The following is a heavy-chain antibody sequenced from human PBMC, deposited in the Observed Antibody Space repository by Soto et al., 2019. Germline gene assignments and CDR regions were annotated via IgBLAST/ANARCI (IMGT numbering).Heavy chain of an antibody. CDR3: TRQGITGTPLDY. V-gene: IGHV3-7*03. CDR1: RFTFNNFW. D-gene: IGHD1-20*01. Sequence: HPGGSLRLSCVVSRFTFNNFWMSWVRQAPGKGLEWVANIKEDGSETHYVDSVKGRFTISRDNTKNSLYLQMNSLKTEDTAVYYCTRQGITGTPLDYWGQGTLVTVSS. CDR2: IKEDGSET. J-gene: IGHJ4*02.